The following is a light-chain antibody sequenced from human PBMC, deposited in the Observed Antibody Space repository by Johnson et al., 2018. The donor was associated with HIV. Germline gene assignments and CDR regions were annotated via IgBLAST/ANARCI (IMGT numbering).Light chain of an antibody. Sequence: QSILTQPPSVSAAPGQKVTISCSGSSSNIGNNYVSWYQQLPGTAPKLLIYDNNKRPSGIPDRFSGSKSGTSATLGITGLQTGDEADYYCGTWDSSLNVFGTGPTVTFL. V-gene: IGLV1-51*01. J-gene: IGLJ1*01. CDR1: SSNIGNNY. CDR2: DNN. CDR3: GTWDSSLNV.